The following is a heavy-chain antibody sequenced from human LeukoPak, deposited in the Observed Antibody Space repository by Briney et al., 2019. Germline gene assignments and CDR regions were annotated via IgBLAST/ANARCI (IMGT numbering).Heavy chain of an antibody. CDR1: GGSISSGDYY. CDR2: IYYSGST. V-gene: IGHV4-30-4*01. D-gene: IGHD6-19*01. CDR3: ARASSGWYEDYFDY. J-gene: IGHJ4*02. Sequence: SETLSLTCTVSGGSISSGDYYWRWIRQPPGKGLEWIGYIYYSGSTYYNPSLKSRVTISVDTSKNQFSLKLSSVTAADTAVYYCARASSGWYEDYFDYWGQGTLVTVSS.